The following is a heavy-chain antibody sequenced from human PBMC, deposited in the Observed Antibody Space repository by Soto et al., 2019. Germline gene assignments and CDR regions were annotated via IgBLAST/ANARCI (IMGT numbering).Heavy chain of an antibody. D-gene: IGHD5-12*01. J-gene: IGHJ4*02. Sequence: PSETLSLTCTVSGGSISGRSWIWIRQPAGRGLEWIGHIYPSGSTSYNPSLRSRVTMSLDTSNNQIFLNLTSVTAADTAVFYCVRGRSYSVYDFWGPGTLVTVSS. CDR1: GGSISGRS. CDR3: VRGRSYSVYDF. CDR2: IYPSGST. V-gene: IGHV4-4*07.